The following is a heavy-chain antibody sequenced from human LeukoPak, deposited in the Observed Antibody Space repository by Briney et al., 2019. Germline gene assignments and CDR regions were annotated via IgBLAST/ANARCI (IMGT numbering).Heavy chain of an antibody. V-gene: IGHV4-4*07. CDR3: ARAWIVGAGYYFDY. Sequence: SETLPLTCTVSGGSISSYYWSWIRQPAGKGLEWIGRIYTSGSTNYNPSLKSRVTMSVDTSKNQFSLKLSSVTATDTAVYYCARAWIVGAGYYFDYWGQGTLVTVSS. D-gene: IGHD1-26*01. J-gene: IGHJ4*02. CDR2: IYTSGST. CDR1: GGSISSYY.